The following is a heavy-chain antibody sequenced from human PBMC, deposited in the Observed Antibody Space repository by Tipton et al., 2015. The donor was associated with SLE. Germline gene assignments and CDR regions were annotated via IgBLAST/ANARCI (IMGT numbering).Heavy chain of an antibody. J-gene: IGHJ4*02. D-gene: IGHD5-24*01. CDR2: INGDGSTT. Sequence: SLRLSCAASGFTFSSYGMHWVRQAPGKGLVWVSRINGDGSTTNYAGSVKGRFTISRDNAKNTLYLQMNSLRAEDTAVYYCTRVGDGYLVRFDYWGQGTLVTVSS. CDR3: TRVGDGYLVRFDY. CDR1: GFTFSSYG. V-gene: IGHV3-74*01.